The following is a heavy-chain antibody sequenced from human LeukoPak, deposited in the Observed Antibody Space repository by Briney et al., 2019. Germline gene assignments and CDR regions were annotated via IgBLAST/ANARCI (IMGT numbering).Heavy chain of an antibody. D-gene: IGHD3-9*01. J-gene: IGHJ4*02. V-gene: IGHV4-39*07. CDR3: ARAGAGTLTGLNSYYFDY. CDR2: VYYSGSA. Sequence: SETLSLTCTVSGGSVGSGTYYWSWIRQSPGRGLEWIGNVYYSGSAYYNPSLKSRVTMSVDTSKNQFSLKLSSVTAADTAVYYCARAGAGTLTGLNSYYFDYWGQGTLVTVSS. CDR1: GGSVGSGTYY.